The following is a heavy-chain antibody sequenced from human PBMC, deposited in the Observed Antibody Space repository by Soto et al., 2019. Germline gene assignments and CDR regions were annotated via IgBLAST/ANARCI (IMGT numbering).Heavy chain of an antibody. CDR1: GFAFSDYS. CDR3: AKEIYGSGWILDS. CDR2: ISGGGGNT. V-gene: IGHV3-23*01. D-gene: IGHD6-19*01. J-gene: IGHJ4*02. Sequence: DVQLLESGGGVVQSGGSLRLSCSASGFAFSDYSMHWVRQAPGKGLEWVSAISGGGGNTYYAGSVNGRFTISRDNSRKTRYLQMHRLREDDTALYYCAKEIYGSGWILDSWGQGTRATVSS.